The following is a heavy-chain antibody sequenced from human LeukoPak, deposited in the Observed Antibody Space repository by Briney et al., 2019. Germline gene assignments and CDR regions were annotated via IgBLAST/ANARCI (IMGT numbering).Heavy chain of an antibody. CDR1: GLTFSSYA. Sequence: GGSLRLSCAASGLTFSSYAMRWVRQAPGKGLEWVSAISGSGGSTYYADSVKGRFTISRDNSKNTLYLQMNSLRAEDTAVYYCAKGDYSSGWGYWGQGTLVTVSS. V-gene: IGHV3-23*01. CDR2: ISGSGGST. CDR3: AKGDYSSGWGY. J-gene: IGHJ4*02. D-gene: IGHD6-19*01.